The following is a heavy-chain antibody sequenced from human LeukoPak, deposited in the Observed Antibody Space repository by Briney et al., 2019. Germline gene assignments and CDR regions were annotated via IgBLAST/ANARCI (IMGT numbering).Heavy chain of an antibody. D-gene: IGHD1-26*01. V-gene: IGHV1-69*13. CDR3: ASHGSSGSYPIDAFDI. Sequence: ASVKVSCKASGGTFSSYAISWVRQAPGQGLEWMGGIIPIFGTANYAQKFQGRVTITADESTSTAYMELSSLRSEDTAVYYCASHGSSGSYPIDAFDIWGQGTMVTVSS. CDR1: GGTFSSYA. J-gene: IGHJ3*02. CDR2: IIPIFGTA.